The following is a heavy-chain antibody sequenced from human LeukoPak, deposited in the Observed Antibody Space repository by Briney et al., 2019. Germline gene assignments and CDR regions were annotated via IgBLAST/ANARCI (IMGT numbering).Heavy chain of an antibody. Sequence: SETLSLTYTVSGGSISSYYWSWIRQPPGKGLEWIGYIYYTGSTNYNPSLKSRVTISVDTSKNQFSLKLSSVTAADTAVYYCARSGKSAYILDYWGQGTLVTVSS. D-gene: IGHD3-16*01. V-gene: IGHV4-59*01. J-gene: IGHJ4*02. CDR1: GGSISSYY. CDR3: ARSGKSAYILDY. CDR2: IYYTGST.